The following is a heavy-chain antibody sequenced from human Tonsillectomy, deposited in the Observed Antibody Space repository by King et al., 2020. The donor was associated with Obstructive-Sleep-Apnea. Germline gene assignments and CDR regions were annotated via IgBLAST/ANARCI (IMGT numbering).Heavy chain of an antibody. CDR3: ARLGITMIRGPTDY. CDR1: GYSFPSYW. V-gene: IGHV5-10-1*03. CDR2: IYASDSYT. J-gene: IGHJ4*02. Sequence: VQLVESGAEVKKPGESLRISCKGSGYSFPSYWISWVRQMPGKGLEWMGRIYASDSYTNYSPSFHGHVTISADKSISTAYLQWSSLKAPDTAMYYCARLGITMIRGPTDYWGQGTLVTVSS. D-gene: IGHD3-10*01.